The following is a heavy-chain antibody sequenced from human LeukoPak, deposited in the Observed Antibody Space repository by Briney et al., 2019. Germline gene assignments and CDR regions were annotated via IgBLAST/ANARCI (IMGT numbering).Heavy chain of an antibody. Sequence: GGSLRLSCAASGFTFSSYSMNWVRQAPGKGLEWVSHIISSSSTIYYADSVKGQFTISRDNAKNSLYLQMNSLRAEDTAVYYCARAGFTFSDYFGSFFDYWGQGTLVTVSS. CDR2: IISSSSTI. V-gene: IGHV3-48*01. D-gene: IGHD3-10*01. CDR3: ARAGFTFSDYFGSFFDY. CDR1: GFTFSSYS. J-gene: IGHJ4*02.